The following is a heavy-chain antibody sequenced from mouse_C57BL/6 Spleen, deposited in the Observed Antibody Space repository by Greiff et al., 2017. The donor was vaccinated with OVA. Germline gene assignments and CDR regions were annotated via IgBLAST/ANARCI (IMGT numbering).Heavy chain of an antibody. V-gene: IGHV5-9*01. CDR1: GFTFSSYT. CDR3: ARQGYDYDEAWFAY. Sequence: EVKLQESGGGLVKPGGSLKLSCAASGFTFSSYTMSWVRQTPEKRLEWVATISGGGGNTYYPDSVKGRFTISRDNAKNTLYLQMSSLRSEDTALYYCARQGYDYDEAWFAYWGQGTLVTVSA. CDR2: ISGGGGNT. D-gene: IGHD2-4*01. J-gene: IGHJ3*01.